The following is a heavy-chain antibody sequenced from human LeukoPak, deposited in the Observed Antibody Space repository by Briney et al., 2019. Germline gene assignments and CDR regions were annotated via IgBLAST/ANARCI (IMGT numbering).Heavy chain of an antibody. D-gene: IGHD3-10*01. J-gene: IGHJ4*02. V-gene: IGHV3-30*03. CDR2: ISYDGSSK. CDR3: ARDSTYYGSGSPPAHN. Sequence: PGVSLRLSCAASGFTFSTYSMNWVRQAPGKGLEWVAVISYDGSSKYYADSVKGRFTISRDNSKKTLYLQMDSLRAEDTAVYYCARDSTYYGSGSPPAHNWGQGTLVTVSS. CDR1: GFTFSTYS.